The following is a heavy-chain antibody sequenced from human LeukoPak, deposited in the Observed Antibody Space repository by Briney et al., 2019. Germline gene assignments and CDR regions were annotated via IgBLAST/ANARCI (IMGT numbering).Heavy chain of an antibody. D-gene: IGHD1-20*01. V-gene: IGHV3-23*01. CDR1: GFTFSTYA. CDR3: AMAASGNWNDVSDY. Sequence: GGSLRLSCAASGFTFSTYAMSWVRQAPGKGLEWVSAISVRGVSTSYADSVRGRFTISRDNSKNTLYLQMNSLIAEDTAVFCCAMAASGNWNDVSDYWGQGTLVTVSS. CDR2: ISVRGVST. J-gene: IGHJ4*02.